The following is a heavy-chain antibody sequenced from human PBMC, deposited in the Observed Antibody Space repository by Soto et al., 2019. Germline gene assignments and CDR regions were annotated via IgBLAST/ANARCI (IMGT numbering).Heavy chain of an antibody. CDR2: IWYDGSNK. CDR1: GFTFSSYG. J-gene: IGHJ5*02. Sequence: QVQLVESGGGVVQPGRSLRLSCAASGFTFSSYGMHWVRQAPGKGLEWVAVIWYDGSNKYYADSVKGRFTISRDNSKNTLYLQMNSLRAEDTAVYYCARASLRPARDGWWFDPWGQGTLVTVSS. V-gene: IGHV3-33*01. D-gene: IGHD6-6*01. CDR3: ARASLRPARDGWWFDP.